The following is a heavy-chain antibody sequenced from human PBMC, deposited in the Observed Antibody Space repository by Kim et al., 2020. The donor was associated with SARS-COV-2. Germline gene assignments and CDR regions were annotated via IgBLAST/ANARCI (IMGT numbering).Heavy chain of an antibody. V-gene: IGHV3-30*04. D-gene: IGHD1-26*01. CDR2: ISYDGSNK. CDR3: ARDPDRIGGSSRGPLFD. Sequence: GGSLRLSCAASGFTFSSYAMHWVRQAPGKGLEWVAVISYDGSNKYYADSVKGRFTISRDNSKNTLYLQMNSLRAEDTAVYYCARDPDRIGGSSRGPLFD. J-gene: IGHJ4*01. CDR1: GFTFSSYA.